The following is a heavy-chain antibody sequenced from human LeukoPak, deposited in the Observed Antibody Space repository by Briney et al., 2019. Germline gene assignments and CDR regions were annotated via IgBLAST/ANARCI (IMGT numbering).Heavy chain of an antibody. CDR1: GFTFSSYA. J-gene: IGHJ4*02. CDR3: ARESSSWIDY. D-gene: IGHD6-13*01. Sequence: GRSLRLSCAASGFTFSSYAMHWVRQAPGKGLEWVAVISYDGSNKYYADSVKGRFTISRDNSKNTLYLQMNSLRAEDTAVYYCARESSSWIDYWGQGTLVTVSS. V-gene: IGHV3-30-3*01. CDR2: ISYDGSNK.